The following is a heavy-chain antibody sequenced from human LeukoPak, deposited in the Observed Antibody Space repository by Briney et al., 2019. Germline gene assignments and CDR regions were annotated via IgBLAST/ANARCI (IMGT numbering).Heavy chain of an antibody. CDR3: ARGGRGYDYVWGSYRNRDFDY. D-gene: IGHD3-16*02. Sequence: SGTLSLTCAVYGGSFSGYYWSWIRQPPGKGLEWIGEINHSGSTNYNPSLKSRVTISVDTSKNQFSLKLSSVTAADTAVYYCARGGRGYDYVWGSYRNRDFDYWGQGTLVTVSS. CDR1: GGSFSGYY. J-gene: IGHJ4*02. CDR2: INHSGST. V-gene: IGHV4-34*01.